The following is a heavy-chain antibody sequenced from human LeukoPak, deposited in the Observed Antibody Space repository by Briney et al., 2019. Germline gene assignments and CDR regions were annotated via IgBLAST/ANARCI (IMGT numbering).Heavy chain of an antibody. V-gene: IGHV1-8*01. CDR2: MNPNSGNT. D-gene: IGHD3-10*01. J-gene: IGHJ6*03. CDR1: GYTFTSYD. CDR3: ARGPGRITMVRGVPNYYYYYMDV. Sequence: ASVKVSRKASGYTFTSYDINWVRQATGQGLEWMGWMNPNSGNTGYAQKFKGRVTLTRNTSIRPAYMELSSLRSEDTAVYYCARGPGRITMVRGVPNYYYYYMDVWGKGTTVTVSS.